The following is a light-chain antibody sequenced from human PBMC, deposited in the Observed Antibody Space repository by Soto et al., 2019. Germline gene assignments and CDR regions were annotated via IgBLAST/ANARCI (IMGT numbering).Light chain of an antibody. CDR1: QSITMN. CDR2: AAS. Sequence: DIKMTQSPSSLSASVAERATITCRASQSITMNLNWYRQKPGKAPKLLIFAASSLQSGVPARFSGSRSGPDFTLTISSLQPEDFATYYCQQSYSSPPTFGQGTKVDIK. CDR3: QQSYSSPPT. J-gene: IGKJ1*01. V-gene: IGKV1-39*01.